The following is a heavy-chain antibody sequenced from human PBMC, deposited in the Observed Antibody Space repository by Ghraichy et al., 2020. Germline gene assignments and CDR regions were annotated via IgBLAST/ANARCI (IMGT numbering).Heavy chain of an antibody. D-gene: IGHD3-10*01. CDR1: GGSFSGYY. V-gene: IGHV4-34*01. CDR2: INHSGST. CDR3: ARWYYGSGSYWSDY. Sequence: TLSLTCAVYGGSFSGYYWSWIRQPPGKGLEWIGEINHSGSTNYNPSLKSRVTISVDTSKNQFSLKLSSVTAADTAVYYCARWYYGSGSYWSDYWGQGTLVTVSS. J-gene: IGHJ4*02.